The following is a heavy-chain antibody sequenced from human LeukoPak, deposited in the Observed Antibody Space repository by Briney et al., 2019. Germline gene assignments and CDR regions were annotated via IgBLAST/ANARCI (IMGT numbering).Heavy chain of an antibody. Sequence: GGSLRLSCAASGFTFSSYAMSWVRQAPGKGLEWVSAISGSGSNTYYADSVKGRFTISRDNSKNTLYLQMNSLRAEDTAVYYCAKDRSEWAAGTLFDYWGQGTLVTVSS. J-gene: IGHJ4*02. CDR1: GFTFSSYA. D-gene: IGHD6-13*01. CDR2: ISGSGSNT. V-gene: IGHV3-23*01. CDR3: AKDRSEWAAGTLFDY.